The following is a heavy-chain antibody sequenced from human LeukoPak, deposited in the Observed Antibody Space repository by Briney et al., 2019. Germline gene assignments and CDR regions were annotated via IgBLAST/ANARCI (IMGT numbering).Heavy chain of an antibody. V-gene: IGHV1-2*04. Sequence: GASVKVSCKASGYTFTGYYMHWVRQAPGQGLEWMGWINPNSGGTNYAQKFQGWVTMTRDTSISTPYMELSRLRSDDTAVYYCARAIAAAGYYYYGMDVWGQGTTVTVSS. D-gene: IGHD6-13*01. CDR1: GYTFTGYY. J-gene: IGHJ6*02. CDR2: INPNSGGT. CDR3: ARAIAAAGYYYYGMDV.